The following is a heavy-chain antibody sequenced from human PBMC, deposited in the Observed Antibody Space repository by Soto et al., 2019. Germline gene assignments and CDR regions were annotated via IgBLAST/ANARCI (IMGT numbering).Heavy chain of an antibody. CDR1: GGTFSSYA. CDR2: IIPIFATA. V-gene: IGHV1-69*01. CDR3: ARSVSFRYQLLKRGMDV. Sequence: GASVKVACKASGGTFSSYAVSWGLQAPGQGREWMGGIIPIFATANYAQKFQGRVMITVDESTSTAYMELSSLRSEDTAVYYCARSVSFRYQLLKRGMDVWGQGTTVTVSS. J-gene: IGHJ6*02. D-gene: IGHD2-2*01.